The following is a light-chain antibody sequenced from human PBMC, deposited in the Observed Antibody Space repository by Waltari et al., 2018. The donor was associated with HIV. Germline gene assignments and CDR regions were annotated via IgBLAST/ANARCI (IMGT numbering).Light chain of an antibody. CDR2: VGTGGIVG. Sequence: QPALTQTPFASASLGTSVTLTCTLSSGSINSAVDWYTQRPGKGPRFVMRVGTGGIVGSKGDGIPDRFSVLASGLNRYLTIKNIQEEDESAYYCGADHGSGTNFMYVFGTGTKVTV. CDR1: SGSINSA. CDR3: GADHGSGTNFMYV. V-gene: IGLV9-49*01. J-gene: IGLJ1*01.